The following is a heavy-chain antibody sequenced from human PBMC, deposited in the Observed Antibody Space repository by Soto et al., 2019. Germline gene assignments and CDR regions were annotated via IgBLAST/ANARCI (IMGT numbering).Heavy chain of an antibody. Sequence: EVQLLESGGDLVQPGGSLRLSCAASGFTFRTYAMSWVRQAPGKGLEWVSGISGSGGSPYYADSVKGRFTISRDNSKNTLYLQMNSLRVEDTAVCYCAKRSYVRSDGVDYWGQGTLVTVSS. D-gene: IGHD2-21*02. CDR1: GFTFRTYA. J-gene: IGHJ4*02. CDR2: ISGSGGSP. V-gene: IGHV3-23*01. CDR3: AKRSYVRSDGVDY.